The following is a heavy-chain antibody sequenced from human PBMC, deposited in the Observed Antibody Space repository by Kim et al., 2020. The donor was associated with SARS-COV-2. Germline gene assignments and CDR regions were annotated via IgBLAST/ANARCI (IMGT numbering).Heavy chain of an antibody. V-gene: IGHV4-34*01. D-gene: IGHD2-15*01. CDR1: GGSFSGYY. Sequence: SETLSLTCAVYGGSFSGYYWSWIRQPPGKGLEWIGEINHSGSTNYNPSLKSRVTISVDTSKNQFSLKLSSVTAADTAVYYCARGTAATNLAAIDYWGQGT. CDR3: ARGTAATNLAAIDY. J-gene: IGHJ4*02. CDR2: INHSGST.